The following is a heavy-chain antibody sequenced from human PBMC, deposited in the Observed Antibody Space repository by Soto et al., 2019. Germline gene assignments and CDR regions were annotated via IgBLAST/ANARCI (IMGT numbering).Heavy chain of an antibody. CDR2: INHSGST. Sequence: LETLSLTCTVSGGSISSGGYYWSWIRQPPGKGLEWIGEINHSGSTNYNPALKSRVTISVDTSKTQFSLKPSSVPAPETAVYYCARKSPYYDFWSGYYRGLLGYFDYWGQGTLVTVSS. V-gene: IGHV4-39*07. J-gene: IGHJ4*02. CDR1: GGSISSGGYY. D-gene: IGHD3-3*01. CDR3: ARKSPYYDFWSGYYRGLLGYFDY.